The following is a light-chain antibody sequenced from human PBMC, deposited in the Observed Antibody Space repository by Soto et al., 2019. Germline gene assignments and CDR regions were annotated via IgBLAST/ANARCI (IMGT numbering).Light chain of an antibody. CDR1: QSIGTW. V-gene: IGKV1-33*01. J-gene: IGKJ1*01. CDR3: QQYDSLPQT. Sequence: DVQVTQTPSTLSASVGDRITITCRASQSIGTWLAWYQHRPGQAPKLLIYDASNLKRGVPSRFSGSGSGTDFTFTISSLQPEDLATYFCQQYDSLPQTFGQGTKVDVK. CDR2: DAS.